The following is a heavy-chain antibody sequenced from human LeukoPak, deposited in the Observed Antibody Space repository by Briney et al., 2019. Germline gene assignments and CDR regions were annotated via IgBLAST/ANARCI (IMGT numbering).Heavy chain of an antibody. CDR3: ARGIFGVVITLMDV. V-gene: IGHV3-48*04. CDR2: ISSSSSTI. Sequence: GGSLRLSCAASGFTFSSYSMNWVRQAPGKGLEWVSYISSSSSTIYYADSVKGRFTISRGNAKNSLYLQMNSLRAEDTAVYYCARGIFGVVITLMDVWGKGTTVTVSS. D-gene: IGHD3-3*01. J-gene: IGHJ6*04. CDR1: GFTFSSYS.